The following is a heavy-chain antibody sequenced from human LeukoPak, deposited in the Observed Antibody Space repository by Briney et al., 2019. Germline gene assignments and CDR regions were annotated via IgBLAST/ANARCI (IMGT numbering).Heavy chain of an antibody. J-gene: IGHJ4*02. CDR2: FDPEDGET. CDR1: GYTLTELS. CDR3: ARVAMSGIGSDDF. D-gene: IGHD1-26*01. Sequence: AASVKVSCKVSGYTLTELSMHWVRQAPGKGLEWMGGFDPEDGETIYAQKFQGRVTMTEDTSTDTAYMELSSLKSDDTAVYYCARVAMSGIGSDDFWGQGTLVTASS. V-gene: IGHV1-24*01.